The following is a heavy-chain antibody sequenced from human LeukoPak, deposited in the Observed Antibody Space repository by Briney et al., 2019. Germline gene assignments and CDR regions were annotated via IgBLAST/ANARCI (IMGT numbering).Heavy chain of an antibody. CDR1: GFTVSSNS. J-gene: IGHJ4*02. CDR3: AREGTV. D-gene: IGHD4-11*01. V-gene: IGHV3-66*01. CDR2: IYSGGST. Sequence: GGSLRLSCAAPGFTVSSNSMSWVRQAPGKGLEWVSIIYSGGSTYNADSVKGRFTISRDNSKNTLYLQMNSLRAEDTAVYYCAREGTVRGQGTLVTVSS.